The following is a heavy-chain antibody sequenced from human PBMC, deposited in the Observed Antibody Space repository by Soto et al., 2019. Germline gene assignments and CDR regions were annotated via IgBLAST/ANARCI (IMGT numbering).Heavy chain of an antibody. CDR2: MNPNSGNT. CDR3: ARGGGMYYYGSSGYYYFDY. CDR1: GYTFTSYD. D-gene: IGHD3-22*01. V-gene: IGHV1-8*01. Sequence: ASVKVSCKASGYTFTSYDINWVRQATGQGLEWMGWMNPNSGNTGYAQKFQGRVTMTRNNSISTAYMELSSLRSEDTAVYYCARGGGMYYYGSSGYYYFDYWGQGTLVTVSS. J-gene: IGHJ4*02.